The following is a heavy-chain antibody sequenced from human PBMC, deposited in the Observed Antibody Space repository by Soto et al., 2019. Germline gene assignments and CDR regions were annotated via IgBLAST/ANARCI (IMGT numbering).Heavy chain of an antibody. D-gene: IGHD3-10*01. CDR3: AREIYGSGSRRYGMDV. V-gene: IGHV5-51*01. CDR2: IYPGDSDT. J-gene: IGHJ6*02. CDR1: GYSFTSYW. Sequence: GESLKISCKGSGYSFTSYWIGWVRQMPGKGLEWMGIIYPGDSDTRYSPSFQGQVTISADKSISTAYLQWSSLKASDTAMYYCAREIYGSGSRRYGMDVWGQGTTVTVSS.